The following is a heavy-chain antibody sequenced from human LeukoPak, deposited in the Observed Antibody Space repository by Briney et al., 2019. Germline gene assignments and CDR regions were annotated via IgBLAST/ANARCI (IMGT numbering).Heavy chain of an antibody. CDR1: GFTFSRYW. J-gene: IGHJ4*02. CDR3: ASRYGGYVGDRWVYYFDY. Sequence: PGGSLRLSCAASGFTFSRYWMSWVRQAPGKGLEWVGNIKQDGSEKYYVDSVKGRFTISRDNAKNSLYLQMNSLRAEDTAVYYCASRYGGYVGDRWVYYFDYWGQGTLVTVSS. V-gene: IGHV3-7*01. D-gene: IGHD5-12*01. CDR2: IKQDGSEK.